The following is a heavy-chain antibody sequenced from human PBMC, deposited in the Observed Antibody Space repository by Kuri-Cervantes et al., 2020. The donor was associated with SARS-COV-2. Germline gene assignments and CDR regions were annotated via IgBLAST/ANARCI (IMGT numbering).Heavy chain of an antibody. CDR1: GGSISSYY. CDR2: IYYSGST. CDR3: ARAYSSRSAFDI. D-gene: IGHD6-19*01. Sequence: SEPLSLTCTVSGGSISSYYWSWIRQPPGKGLEWIGYIYYSGSTNYNPSLKSRVTISVDTSKNQFSLKLSSVTAADTAVYYCARAYSSRSAFDIWGQGTMVTVSS. V-gene: IGHV4-59*01. J-gene: IGHJ3*02.